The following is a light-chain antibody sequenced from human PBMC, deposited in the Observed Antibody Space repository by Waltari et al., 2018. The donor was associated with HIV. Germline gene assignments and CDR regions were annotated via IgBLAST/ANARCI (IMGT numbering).Light chain of an antibody. J-gene: IGLJ1*01. CDR2: EVR. CDR3: CSYAGSSTHV. Sequence: QSALTQPASVSGSPGQSITISCTGTSSDVGNYNVVSWYQQHPGKAPKLMVYEVRKRPSGVSNRFSGSKSGNTASLTISGLQAEDEADYYCCSYAGSSTHVFGTGTKVTVL. CDR1: SSDVGNYNV. V-gene: IGLV2-23*02.